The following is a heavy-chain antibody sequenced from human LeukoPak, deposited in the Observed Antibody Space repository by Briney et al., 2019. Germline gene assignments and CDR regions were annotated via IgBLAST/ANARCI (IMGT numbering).Heavy chain of an antibody. J-gene: IGHJ4*02. V-gene: IGHV3-23*01. CDR1: GFTFSSYA. CDR2: ISGSGGST. Sequence: GGSLRLSCAASGFTFSSYAMSWVRQAPGKGLERVSAISGSGGSTYYADSVKGRFTISRDNSKNTLYLQMNSLRAEDTAVYYCAKSEVGATLFGYWGQGTLVTVSS. D-gene: IGHD1-26*01. CDR3: AKSEVGATLFGY.